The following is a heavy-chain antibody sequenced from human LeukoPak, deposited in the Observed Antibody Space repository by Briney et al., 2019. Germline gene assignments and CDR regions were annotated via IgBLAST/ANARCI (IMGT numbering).Heavy chain of an antibody. J-gene: IGHJ5*02. D-gene: IGHD3-3*01. CDR3: ARVSEHSPLGHYDFWSVSVFDP. CDR1: GGSISSGGYY. V-gene: IGHV4-31*03. CDR2: IYYSGST. Sequence: PSETLSLTCTVSGGSISSGGYYWSWIRQHPGKGLEWIGYIYYSGSTYYNPSLKSRVTISVDTSKNQFSLKLSSVTAADTAVYYCARVSEHSPLGHYDFWSVSVFDPWGQGTLVTVSS.